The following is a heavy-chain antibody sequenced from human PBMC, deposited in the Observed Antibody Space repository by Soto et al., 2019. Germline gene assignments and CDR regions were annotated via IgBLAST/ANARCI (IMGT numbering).Heavy chain of an antibody. CDR3: ARYNYYYYGMDV. CDR2: ISSSGSTI. Sequence: PWGSLRLSCAASGFTFSSYEMNWVRQAPGKGLEWVSYISSSGSTIYYADSVKGRFTISRDNAKNSLYLQMNSLRAEDTAVYYCARYNYYYYGMDVWGQGTTVTVYS. J-gene: IGHJ6*02. V-gene: IGHV3-48*03. CDR1: GFTFSSYE.